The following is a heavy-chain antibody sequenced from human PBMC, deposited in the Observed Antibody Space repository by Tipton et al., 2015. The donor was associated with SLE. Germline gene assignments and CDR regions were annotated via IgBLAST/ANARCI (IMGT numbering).Heavy chain of an antibody. CDR3: ARGAPPTFY. Sequence: TLSLTCTVSGYSISSGYYWGWIRQPPGKGLEWIGSIYHSGSTNYNPSLKSRVTISVDTSKNQFSLKLSSVTAADTAVYYCARGAPPTFYWGQGTLVTVSS. V-gene: IGHV4-38-2*02. J-gene: IGHJ4*02. CDR2: IYHSGST. CDR1: GYSISSGYY.